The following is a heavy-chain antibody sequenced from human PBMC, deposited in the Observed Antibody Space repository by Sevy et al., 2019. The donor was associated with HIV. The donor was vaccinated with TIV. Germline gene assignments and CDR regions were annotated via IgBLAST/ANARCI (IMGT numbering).Heavy chain of an antibody. Sequence: GGSQRLSCAASGFTFSTYGMHWVRQAPGKGLEWVAFIRFDRSIKYYRDSVKGRLTISRDNSKNMLYLQMNSLRAEDTAVYFCAKVLHIVEIPAAIDYYYGMDVWGQGTTVTVSS. CDR2: IRFDRSIK. V-gene: IGHV3-30*02. D-gene: IGHD2-2*01. CDR1: GFTFSTYG. J-gene: IGHJ6*02. CDR3: AKVLHIVEIPAAIDYYYGMDV.